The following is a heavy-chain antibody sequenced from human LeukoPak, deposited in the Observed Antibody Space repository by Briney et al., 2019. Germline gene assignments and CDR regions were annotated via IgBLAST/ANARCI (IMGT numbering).Heavy chain of an antibody. CDR2: ISAYNGST. D-gene: IGHD3-10*01. Sequence: ASVKVSCKASGYTFTSYGISWVRQAPGQGLEWMGWISAYNGSTNYAQKLQGRVTMTTDTSTSTAYMELRSLRSDDTAVYYCARDDGYYYGSGSYFDYWGQGTLVTVSS. J-gene: IGHJ4*02. V-gene: IGHV1-18*01. CDR3: ARDDGYYYGSGSYFDY. CDR1: GYTFTSYG.